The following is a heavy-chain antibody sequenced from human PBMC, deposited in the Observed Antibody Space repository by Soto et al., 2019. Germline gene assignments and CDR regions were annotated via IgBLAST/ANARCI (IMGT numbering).Heavy chain of an antibody. J-gene: IGHJ4*02. Sequence: QVQLVESGGGVVQPGRSLRLSCVASGFTFSSYGMHWVRQAPGKGLEWVAVISYDGSNKYYADSVKGRFTISRDNSKNTLYLQMNSLRAEDTAVYYCAKDFGPQIAAAGYWGQGTLVTVSS. V-gene: IGHV3-30*18. CDR2: ISYDGSNK. CDR3: AKDFGPQIAAAGY. D-gene: IGHD6-13*01. CDR1: GFTFSSYG.